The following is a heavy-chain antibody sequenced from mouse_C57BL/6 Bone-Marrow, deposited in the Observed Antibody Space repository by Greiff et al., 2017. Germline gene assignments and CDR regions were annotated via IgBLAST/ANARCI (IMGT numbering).Heavy chain of an antibody. CDR2: ISDGGSYT. J-gene: IGHJ2*01. D-gene: IGHD2-4*01. V-gene: IGHV5-4*01. CDR1: GFTFSSYA. Sequence: EVKLVESGGGLVKPGGSLKLYCAASGFTFSSYAMSWVRQTPEKRLEWVATISDGGSYTYYPDNVKGRFTISRDNAKNNLYLQMSHLKSEDTAMYYCAREMITGDYFDYWGQGTTLTVSS. CDR3: AREMITGDYFDY.